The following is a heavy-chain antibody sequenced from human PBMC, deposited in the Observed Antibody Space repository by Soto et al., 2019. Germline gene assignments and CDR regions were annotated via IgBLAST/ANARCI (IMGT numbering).Heavy chain of an antibody. J-gene: IGHJ2*01. CDR3: ARVAVKTYWYFDL. V-gene: IGHV4-59*01. CDR2: MYYSGST. Sequence: QVQLQESGPGLVKPSETLSLTCTVSGGSISSYYWSWIRQPPGKGLEWIGYMYYSGSTNYNPSLKSRVTISVDTSKNQFSLKLCSVTAADTAVYYCARVAVKTYWYFDLWGRGTLVTVSS. D-gene: IGHD4-17*01. CDR1: GGSISSYY.